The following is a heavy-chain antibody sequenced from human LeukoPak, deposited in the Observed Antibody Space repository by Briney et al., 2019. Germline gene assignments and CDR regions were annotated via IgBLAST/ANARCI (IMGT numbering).Heavy chain of an antibody. CDR2: IYYSGST. CDR1: GGSISSSSYY. D-gene: IGHD6-13*01. CDR3: ASRIAAASGAFDI. V-gene: IGHV4-39*07. Sequence: SETLSLTCTVSGGSISSSSYYWGWIRQPPGKGLEWIGSIYYSGSTYYNPSLKSRVTISVDKSKNQFSLKLSSVTAADTAVYYCASRIAAASGAFDIWGQGTMVTVSS. J-gene: IGHJ3*02.